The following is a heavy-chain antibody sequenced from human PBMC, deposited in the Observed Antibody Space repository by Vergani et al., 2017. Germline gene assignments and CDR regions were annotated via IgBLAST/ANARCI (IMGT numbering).Heavy chain of an antibody. CDR1: GYTFTGYY. V-gene: IGHV1-2*02. J-gene: IGHJ3*02. D-gene: IGHD3-9*01. Sequence: QVQLVQSGAEVKKPGSSVKVSCKASGYTFTGYYMHWVRQAPGQGLEWMGWINPNSGGTNYAQKFQGRVTMTRDTSISTAYMELSRLRSDDTAVYYCARTRAYILTGFDAFDIWGQGTMVTVSS. CDR3: ARTRAYILTGFDAFDI. CDR2: INPNSGGT.